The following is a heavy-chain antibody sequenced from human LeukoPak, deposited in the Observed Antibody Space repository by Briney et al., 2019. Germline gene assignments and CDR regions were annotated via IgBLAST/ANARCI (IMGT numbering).Heavy chain of an antibody. CDR2: IYYSGST. CDR3: ARDGSDYGGNSEYFQH. D-gene: IGHD4-23*01. J-gene: IGHJ1*01. CDR1: GGSISSGGYY. V-gene: IGHV4-31*03. Sequence: PSETLSLTCTVSGGSISSGGYYWSWIRQHPGKGLEWIGYIYYSGSTYYNPSLKSRVTISVDTSKNQFSLKLSSVTAADTAVYYCARDGSDYGGNSEYFQHWGQGTLVTVSS.